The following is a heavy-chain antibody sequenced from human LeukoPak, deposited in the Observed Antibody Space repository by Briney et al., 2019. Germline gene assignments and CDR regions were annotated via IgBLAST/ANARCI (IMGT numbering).Heavy chain of an antibody. J-gene: IGHJ6*02. Sequence: ASVKLSCKASGFTFTSSGVQWVRQARGQRLEWIGWIVVGSGNTDYAKKFQERVTITRDMSTSTAYMELSSLRSEDTAVYYCAADASEMATIRYYYYYYGMDVWGQGTTVTVSS. CDR3: AADASEMATIRYYYYYYGMDV. CDR2: IVVGSGNT. D-gene: IGHD5-24*01. V-gene: IGHV1-58*01. CDR1: GFTFTSSG.